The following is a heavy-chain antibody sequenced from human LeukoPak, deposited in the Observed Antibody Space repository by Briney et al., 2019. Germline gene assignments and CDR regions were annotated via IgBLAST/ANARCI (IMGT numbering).Heavy chain of an antibody. D-gene: IGHD1/OR15-1a*01. CDR1: GFSFSSYF. V-gene: IGHV3-7*01. CDR3: AKSLNNWNIGAQGY. CDR2: INEDGSEK. J-gene: IGHJ4*02. Sequence: AGGSLRLSCAASGFSFSSYFMSWVRETPGKGLEWVANINEDGSEKNYVDSVRGRFTISRDNAKNSLYLQMSSLRAEDTAVYYCAKSLNNWNIGAQGYWGQGTLVTVSS.